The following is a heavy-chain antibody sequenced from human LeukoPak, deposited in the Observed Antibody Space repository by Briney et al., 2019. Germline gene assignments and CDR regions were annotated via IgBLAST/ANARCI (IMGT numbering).Heavy chain of an antibody. CDR1: GFSFSSHG. Sequence: PGGSLRLSCAASGFSFSSHGMSWVRAAPGKGPEWVSSISSGSDYTFYADSVKGRFIVSRDNSKNTLYLQMYSLRAGDTAVYYCAKIGVIGKWYYDIWGRGTLVTVSS. V-gene: IGHV3-23*01. CDR3: AKIGVIGKWYYDI. CDR2: ISSGSDYT. J-gene: IGHJ2*01. D-gene: IGHD3-10*01.